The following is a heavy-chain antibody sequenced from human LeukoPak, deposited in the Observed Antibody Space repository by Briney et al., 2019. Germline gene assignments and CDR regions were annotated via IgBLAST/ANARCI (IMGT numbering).Heavy chain of an antibody. CDR3: ARVQASSSSASPDYMDV. Sequence: GGSLRLSCAASGFTFDDYGMSWVRQAPGKGLEWVSGINWNGGSTGYADSVKGRFTISRDNAKNSLYLQMNSLRAEDTALYYCARVQASSSSASPDYMDVWGKGTTVTVSS. CDR1: GFTFDDYG. CDR2: INWNGGST. V-gene: IGHV3-20*04. J-gene: IGHJ6*03. D-gene: IGHD6-6*01.